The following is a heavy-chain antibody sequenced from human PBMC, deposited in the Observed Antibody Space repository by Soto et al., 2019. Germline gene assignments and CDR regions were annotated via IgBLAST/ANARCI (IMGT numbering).Heavy chain of an antibody. D-gene: IGHD2-2*01. CDR2: ISGSGGST. J-gene: IGHJ5*02. CDR3: AKEFLWANYCSSTSCYSSWFDP. Sequence: GGSLRLSCAASGFTFSSYAMSWVRQAPGKGLEWVSAISGSGGSTYYADSVKGRFTISRDNSKNTLYLQMNSLRAEDTAVYYCAKEFLWANYCSSTSCYSSWFDPWGQGTLVTVSS. V-gene: IGHV3-23*01. CDR1: GFTFSSYA.